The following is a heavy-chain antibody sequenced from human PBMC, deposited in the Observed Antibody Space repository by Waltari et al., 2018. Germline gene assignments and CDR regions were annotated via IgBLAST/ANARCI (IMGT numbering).Heavy chain of an antibody. J-gene: IGHJ4*02. Sequence: EVQLVESGGGLVKPGGSLRLSCAASGFTFSSYSMNWVRQAPGKGLDWVSSISSSSSYIYYADSVKGRFTSSRDNAKNSLYLQMNSLRAEDTAVYYCAREHIVVVTAIDYWGQGTLVTVSS. D-gene: IGHD2-21*02. CDR2: ISSSSSYI. V-gene: IGHV3-21*01. CDR3: AREHIVVVTAIDY. CDR1: GFTFSSYS.